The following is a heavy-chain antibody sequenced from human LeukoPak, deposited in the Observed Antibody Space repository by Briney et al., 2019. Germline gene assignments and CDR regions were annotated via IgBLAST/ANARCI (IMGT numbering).Heavy chain of an antibody. J-gene: IGHJ4*02. CDR3: AKDPNYDILTGILEDY. CDR2: ISGSGGST. D-gene: IGHD3-9*01. CDR1: GFTFSSYA. Sequence: GGSLRLSCAASGFTFSSYAMSWVRQAPGKGLEWVSAISGSGGSTYYADSVKGRFTISRDNSKNTLYLQMNSLRAEDTAVYYCAKDPNYDILTGILEDYWGQGTLVTVSS. V-gene: IGHV3-23*01.